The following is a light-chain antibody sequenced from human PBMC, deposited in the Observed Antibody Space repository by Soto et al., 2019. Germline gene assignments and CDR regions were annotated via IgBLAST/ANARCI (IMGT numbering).Light chain of an antibody. V-gene: IGLV1-44*01. CDR1: NSNIGSNA. CDR2: SNN. Sequence: QSVLTQPPSASGTPGQRVTISCSGSNSNIGSNAVNWYQHLPGTAPKLLIYSNNQRPSGVPDRFSGSKSGTSASLVISGLQSEDEADYYCAAWDDSLNGWVFGGGTKLTVL. CDR3: AAWDDSLNGWV. J-gene: IGLJ3*02.